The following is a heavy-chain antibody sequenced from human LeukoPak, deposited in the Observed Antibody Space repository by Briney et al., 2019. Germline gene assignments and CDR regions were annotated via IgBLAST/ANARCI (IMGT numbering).Heavy chain of an antibody. CDR1: GYTFTDYY. CDR3: ARDNYGTLDY. Sequence: ASVKASCKVSGYTFTDYYIHWVRQAPGQGLEWMGWTSPKGAGTMSAQKFQGRITMTGDTSISTVYMELDRLTFDDTAEYYCARDNYGTLDYWGQGTLVTVSS. D-gene: IGHD4-17*01. J-gene: IGHJ4*02. V-gene: IGHV1-2*02. CDR2: TSPKGAGT.